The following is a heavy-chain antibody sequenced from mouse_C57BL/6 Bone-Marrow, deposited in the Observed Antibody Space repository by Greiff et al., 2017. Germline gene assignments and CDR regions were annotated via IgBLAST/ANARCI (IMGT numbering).Heavy chain of an antibody. CDR2: SRNKANDYTT. V-gene: IGHV7-1*01. CDR1: GFTFSDFY. CDR3: ARGEPRAMDY. J-gene: IGHJ4*01. Sequence: EVKLMESGGGLVQSGRSLRLSCATSGFTFSDFYMEWVRQAPGKGLEWIAASRNKANDYTTEYSASVKGRFIVSRDTSQSILYLQMNALRAEDTAIYYCARGEPRAMDYWGQGTSVTVSS.